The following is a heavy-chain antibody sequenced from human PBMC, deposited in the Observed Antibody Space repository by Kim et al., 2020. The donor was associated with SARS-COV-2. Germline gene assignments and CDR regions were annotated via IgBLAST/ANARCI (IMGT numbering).Heavy chain of an antibody. D-gene: IGHD1-1*01. J-gene: IGHJ6*03. CDR3: ARGRAGTYYYYMDV. V-gene: IGHV4-59*09. Sequence: PSLKSRVTISVDTSKNQFSLKLSSVTAADTAVYYCARGRAGTYYYYMDVWGKGTTVTVSS.